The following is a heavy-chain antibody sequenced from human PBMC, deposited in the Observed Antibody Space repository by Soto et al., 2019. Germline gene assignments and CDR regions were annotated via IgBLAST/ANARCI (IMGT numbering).Heavy chain of an antibody. J-gene: IGHJ4*02. CDR2: IDLSESYT. CDR3: ATQGLTTYYFGY. V-gene: IGHV5-10-1*03. Sequence: EVQLVQSGAEVKKSGESLRISCKVSGYSFASQWISWVRQLPGNGQEWMGRIDLSESYTTYNPSFQGHVTFSADKSIATAYLQWRSLEASDTAIYYCATQGLTTYYFGYWGQGTLVTVSS. CDR1: GYSFASQW.